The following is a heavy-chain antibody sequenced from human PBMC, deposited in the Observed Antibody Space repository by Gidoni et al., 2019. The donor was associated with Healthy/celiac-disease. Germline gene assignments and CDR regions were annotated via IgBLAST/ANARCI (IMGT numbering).Heavy chain of an antibody. Sequence: QVQLVQSGAEVKQPGASVKVSCKASGYTFTSYYMHWVRQAPGQGLEWMGIINPSGGSTSYAQKFQGRVTMTRDTSTSTVYMELSSLRSEDTAVYYCARVWRRLGELSLLFDYWGQGTLVTVSS. CDR3: ARVWRRLGELSLLFDY. CDR2: INPSGGST. V-gene: IGHV1-46*01. CDR1: GYTFTSYY. D-gene: IGHD3-16*02. J-gene: IGHJ4*02.